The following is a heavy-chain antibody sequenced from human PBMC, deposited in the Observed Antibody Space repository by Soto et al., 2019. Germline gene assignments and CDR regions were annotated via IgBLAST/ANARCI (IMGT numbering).Heavy chain of an antibody. Sequence: QVQLQESGPGLVKPSETLSLTCTVSGGSISSYYWSWIRQPPGKGLEWIGYIYYSGSTNYNPSLKSRVTISVDTSKNQFSLKLSSVTAADTAVYYCAREGPVYDFWSGYPPTVAFDYWGQGTLVTVSS. CDR1: GGSISSYY. D-gene: IGHD3-3*01. CDR2: IYYSGST. J-gene: IGHJ4*02. V-gene: IGHV4-59*01. CDR3: AREGPVYDFWSGYPPTVAFDY.